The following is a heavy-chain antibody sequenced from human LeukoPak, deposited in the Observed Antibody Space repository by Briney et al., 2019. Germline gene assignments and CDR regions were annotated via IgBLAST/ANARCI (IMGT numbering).Heavy chain of an antibody. CDR3: ARYSGWYAFDY. D-gene: IGHD6-19*01. Sequence: KPSETLSLTCAVFGGSFSGFYWSWIRQPPGKGLEWIGEINHSGSTNYNPSLKSRVTISVDTSKNQFSLKLSSVTAADTAVYYCARYSGWYAFDYWGQGTLVSVSS. CDR1: GGSFSGFY. V-gene: IGHV4-34*01. CDR2: INHSGST. J-gene: IGHJ4*02.